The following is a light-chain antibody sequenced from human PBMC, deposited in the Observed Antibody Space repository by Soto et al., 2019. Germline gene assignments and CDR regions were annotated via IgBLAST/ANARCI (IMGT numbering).Light chain of an antibody. J-gene: IGLJ1*01. CDR2: EVS. Sequence: QSALTQPPSASGSPGQSVTISCTGTSSDVGGYNYVAWYQQHPGKAPKLMIYEVSKRPLGVPDRFSGSKSGNTASLTVSGLQAEDEADYYCSSYADRKHLVFGTGTKLTVL. V-gene: IGLV2-8*01. CDR1: SSDVGGYNY. CDR3: SSYADRKHLV.